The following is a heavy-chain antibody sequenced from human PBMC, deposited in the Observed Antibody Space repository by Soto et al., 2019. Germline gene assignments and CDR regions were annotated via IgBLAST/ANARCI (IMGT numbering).Heavy chain of an antibody. D-gene: IGHD5-12*01. CDR3: ARDPRVDSGYDSEYYFDY. V-gene: IGHV4-59*01. CDR2: IYYSGST. CDR1: GGSISSYY. J-gene: IGHJ4*02. Sequence: PSETLSLTCTVSGGSISSYYWSWIRQPPGKGLEWIGYIYYSGSTNYNPSLKSRVTISVDTSKNQFSLKLSSVTAADTAVYYCARDPRVDSGYDSEYYFDYWGQGTLVTVSS.